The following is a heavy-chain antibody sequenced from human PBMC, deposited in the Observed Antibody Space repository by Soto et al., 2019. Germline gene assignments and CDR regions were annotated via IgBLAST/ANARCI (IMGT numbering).Heavy chain of an antibody. CDR1: GGSISSYY. J-gene: IGHJ6*02. D-gene: IGHD3-16*01. Sequence: SETLSLTCTVSGGSISSYYWSWIRQPPGKGLEWIGYIYYSGSTNYNPSLKSRVTISVDTSISTAYMELSRLRSDDTAVYYCARGGDYVWGSPILPHYYYGMDVWGQGTTVTVSS. V-gene: IGHV4-59*03. CDR2: IYYSGST. CDR3: ARGGDYVWGSPILPHYYYGMDV.